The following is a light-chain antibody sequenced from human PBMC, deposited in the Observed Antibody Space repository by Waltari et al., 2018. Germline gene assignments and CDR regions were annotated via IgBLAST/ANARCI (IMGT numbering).Light chain of an antibody. CDR3: QHYYSTPYN. J-gene: IGKJ2*01. CDR2: WAS. Sequence: EIVMTQSPDSLAVSLGERATINCRSSPTVFSTSYNKDYVAWYQQKPGEPPKLLISWASTRQSGVPGRFSGTGSGTDFTLTINSLQAEDVAVYYCQHYYSTPYNFGQGTKLEIK. V-gene: IGKV4-1*01. CDR1: PTVFSTSYNKDY.